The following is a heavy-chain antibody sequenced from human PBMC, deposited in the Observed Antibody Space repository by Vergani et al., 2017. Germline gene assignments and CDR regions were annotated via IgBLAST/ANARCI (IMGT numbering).Heavy chain of an antibody. Sequence: QVQLVQSGAEVKKPGASVKVSCKASGYTFTGYYMHWVRQAPGQGLEWMGWINPLLGIANYAQKFQGRVQITADKSTSTAYMELSSLRSEDTAVYYCARDLSWNYSFDYWGQGTLVTVSS. J-gene: IGHJ4*02. D-gene: IGHD1-7*01. CDR3: ARDLSWNYSFDY. V-gene: IGHV1-69*09. CDR1: GYTFTGYY. CDR2: INPLLGIA.